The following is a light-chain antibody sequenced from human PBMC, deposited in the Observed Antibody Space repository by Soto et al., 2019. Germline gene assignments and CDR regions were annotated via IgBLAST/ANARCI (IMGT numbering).Light chain of an antibody. CDR1: SSDVGAYKY. Sequence: QSALTQPPSASGSPGQSVTISCTGTSSDVGAYKYVSWYQQYPGKAPKLLIYKVTKRPSGVPDRFSGSKSGNTASLTVSGLQAEEEADYYCTSYVGNDIWVFGGGTKLTVL. CDR2: KVT. V-gene: IGLV2-8*01. J-gene: IGLJ3*02. CDR3: TSYVGNDIWV.